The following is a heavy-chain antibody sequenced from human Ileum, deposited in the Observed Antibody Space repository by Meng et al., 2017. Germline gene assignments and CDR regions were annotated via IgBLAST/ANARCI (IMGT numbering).Heavy chain of an antibody. CDR3: ARDRGVRDLDY. CDR2: ISGTGST. J-gene: IGHJ4*02. D-gene: IGHD3-10*01. Sequence: GERVESGGGLVQPWRSLRLSWAASGFTFRIYAMSWVRQAPGKGLEWVSAISGTGSTFYADSVKGRFTLSRDNSKNTLYLQMNSLRAEDTAVYYCARDRGVRDLDYWGQGTLVTVSS. CDR1: GFTFRIYA. V-gene: IGHV3-23*04.